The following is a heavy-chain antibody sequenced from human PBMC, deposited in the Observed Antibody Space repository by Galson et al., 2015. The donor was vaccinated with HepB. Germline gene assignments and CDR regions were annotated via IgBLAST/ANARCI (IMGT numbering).Heavy chain of an antibody. D-gene: IGHD1-7*01. J-gene: IGHJ4*02. Sequence: SLRLSCAASGFTFSDYGMHWVRQAPGKGLEWVALISYDGGNKYYADSVKGRFTISRDNSQNTLYLQMNNLKPEDAAVYYCAKDRLVNWHYGGNAHWGQGTLVTVSS. CDR1: GFTFSDYG. V-gene: IGHV3-30*18. CDR3: AKDRLVNWHYGGNAH. CDR2: ISYDGGNK.